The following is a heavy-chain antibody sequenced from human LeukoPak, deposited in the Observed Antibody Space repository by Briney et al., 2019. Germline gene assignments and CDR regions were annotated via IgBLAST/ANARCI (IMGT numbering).Heavy chain of an antibody. D-gene: IGHD3-22*01. V-gene: IGHV1-69*01. Sequence: SVNVSCKSSGGTFSRYAISWVRQAPGQGLEWMGGIIPIFGTANYAQKFQGRVTITAHESTSTAYTELSSLRSEDTAVYYCASPADYYDSSGYYPLDYWGQGTLVTVSS. CDR2: IIPIFGTA. CDR3: ASPADYYDSSGYYPLDY. J-gene: IGHJ4*02. CDR1: GGTFSRYA.